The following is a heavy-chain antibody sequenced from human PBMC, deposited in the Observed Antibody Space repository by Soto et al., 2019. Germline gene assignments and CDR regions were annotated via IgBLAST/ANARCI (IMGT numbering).Heavy chain of an antibody. CDR1: GYSFTSYW. D-gene: IGHD2-15*01. J-gene: IGHJ3*02. CDR3: ATLGVVVAAGAMNAFDI. Sequence: GESLKISCKGSGYSFTSYWIGWVRQMPGKGLEWMGIIYPGDSDTRYSPSFQGQVTISADKSISTAYLQWSSLKASDTAMYYCATLGVVVAAGAMNAFDIWGQGTMVTVSS. CDR2: IYPGDSDT. V-gene: IGHV5-51*01.